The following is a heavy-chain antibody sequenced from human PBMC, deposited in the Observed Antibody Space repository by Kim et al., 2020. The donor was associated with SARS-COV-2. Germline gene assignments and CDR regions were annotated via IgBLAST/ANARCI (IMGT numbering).Heavy chain of an antibody. V-gene: IGHV3-11*06. Sequence: GGSLRLSCAASGFTFSDYYMNWIRQAPGKGLEWISYISGGATYTHYADVVRGRFIVSRDNTKNSLSLHMNSLRADDTAVYFYARDSDFAWGLYGLDVWGQGTTVTVSS. CDR1: GFTFSDYY. CDR3: ARDSDFAWGLYGLDV. CDR2: ISGGATYT. J-gene: IGHJ6*02. D-gene: IGHD3-16*01.